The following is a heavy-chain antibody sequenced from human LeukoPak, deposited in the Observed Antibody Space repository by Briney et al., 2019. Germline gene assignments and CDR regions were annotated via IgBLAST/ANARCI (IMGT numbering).Heavy chain of an antibody. Sequence: PSETLSLTCTVSSGCIRNDYWSWIRQAAGKELEWIGRIYTSGSTNYNPSLKSRVTISLDKSKKQYSLNLNSVTAPDTGVYYCSRGGTYGSGRNQHTTLDYWGQGTLVTVSS. V-gene: IGHV4-4*07. CDR2: IYTSGST. J-gene: IGHJ4*02. CDR1: SGCIRNDY. CDR3: SRGGTYGSGRNQHTTLDY. D-gene: IGHD3-10*01.